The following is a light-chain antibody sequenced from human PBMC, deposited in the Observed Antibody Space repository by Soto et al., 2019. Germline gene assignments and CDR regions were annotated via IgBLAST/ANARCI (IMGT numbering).Light chain of an antibody. J-gene: IGLJ2*01. Sequence: QSALTQPASVSGSPGQSITISCTGNSSDVGGYSYVCWYQQHPGKAPKLMIYDVTYWPSGVSNRFSASKSGNTASLTISGLQADDEAVYFCSSFSSTSTLVFGGGTKVTVL. CDR1: SSDVGGYSY. CDR3: SSFSSTSTLV. V-gene: IGLV2-14*03. CDR2: DVT.